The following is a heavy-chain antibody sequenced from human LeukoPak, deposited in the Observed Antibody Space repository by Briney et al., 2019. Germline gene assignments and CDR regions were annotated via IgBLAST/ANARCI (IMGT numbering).Heavy chain of an antibody. Sequence: QPGGSLRLSCAASGFTFSSYSMNWVRQAPGKGLEWVSYISSSSSTIYYADSVKGRFTISRDNAKNSLYLQMNSLGAEDTAVYYCARDYGSGSYYNFRYFDYWGQGTLVTVSS. V-gene: IGHV3-48*01. CDR1: GFTFSSYS. J-gene: IGHJ4*02. CDR3: ARDYGSGSYYNFRYFDY. D-gene: IGHD3-10*01. CDR2: ISSSSSTI.